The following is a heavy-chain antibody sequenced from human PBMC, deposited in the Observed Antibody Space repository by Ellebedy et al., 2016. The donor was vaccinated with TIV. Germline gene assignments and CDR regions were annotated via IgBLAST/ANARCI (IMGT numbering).Heavy chain of an antibody. Sequence: GESLKISXVASGFTFSSYAMTWVRQAPGKGLEWVASLGSGGTSTTYADSVKGRFTISRDNTKNTLYLQMNSLRAEDTGVYYCARRSSGYCVGVKCTTDFDYWGQGTLVTVSS. V-gene: IGHV3-74*01. D-gene: IGHD2-2*03. CDR1: GFTFSSYA. CDR2: LGSGGTST. J-gene: IGHJ4*02. CDR3: ARRSSGYCVGVKCTTDFDY.